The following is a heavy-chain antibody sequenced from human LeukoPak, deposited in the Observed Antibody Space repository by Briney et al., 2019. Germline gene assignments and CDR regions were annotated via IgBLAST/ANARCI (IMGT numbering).Heavy chain of an antibody. J-gene: IGHJ1*01. V-gene: IGHV3-30*02. Sequence: PGRSLRLSCAASGFTFSSYGMHWVRQAPGKGLEWVAFIRYDGSNKYYADSVKGRFTISRDNSKNTLYLQMNSLRAEDTAVYYCANGYGDYRSSYFQHWGQGTLVTVSS. CDR2: IRYDGSNK. CDR1: GFTFSSYG. CDR3: ANGYGDYRSSYFQH. D-gene: IGHD4-17*01.